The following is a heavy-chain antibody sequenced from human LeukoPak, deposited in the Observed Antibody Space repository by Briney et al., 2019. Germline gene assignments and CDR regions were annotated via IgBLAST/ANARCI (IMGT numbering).Heavy chain of an antibody. CDR1: GGSISSYY. D-gene: IGHD3-22*01. V-gene: IGHV4-59*01. J-gene: IGHJ3*02. CDR3: ASGYYYDSSGYYSHPNYAFDI. Sequence: SETLSLTCTVSGGSISSYYWSWIRQPPGKGLEWIGYIYYSGSTNYSPSLKSRVTISVDTSKNQFSLKLSSVTAADTAVYYCASGYYYDSSGYYSHPNYAFDIWGQGTMVTVSS. CDR2: IYYSGST.